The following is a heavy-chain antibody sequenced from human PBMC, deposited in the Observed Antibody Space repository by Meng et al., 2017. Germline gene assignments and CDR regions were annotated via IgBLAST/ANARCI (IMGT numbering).Heavy chain of an antibody. D-gene: IGHD3-9*01. J-gene: IGHJ4*02. CDR3: ARGLGRSNYDILTGYYIHMGFLGY. CDR1: GGTFSSYA. CDR2: MNPNSGNT. V-gene: IGHV1-8*02. Sequence: ASVKVSCKASGGTFSSYAISWVRQATGQGLEWMGWMNPNSGNTGYAQKFQGRVTMTRNTSISTAYMELSSLRSEDTAVYYCARGLGRSNYDILTGYYIHMGFLGYWGQGTLVTVSS.